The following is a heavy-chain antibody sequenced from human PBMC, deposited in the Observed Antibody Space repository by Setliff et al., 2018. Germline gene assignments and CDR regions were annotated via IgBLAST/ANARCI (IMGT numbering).Heavy chain of an antibody. J-gene: IGHJ4*02. V-gene: IGHV4-39*02. CDR3: ARAAARAEYSDTSAYLPFDF. D-gene: IGHD3-16*01. CDR1: GASISINSYY. Sequence: SETLSLTCTVSGASISINSYYWTWIRQSPGKGLEWIGNILYTGSTTYHPSLKSRLTMSVDTSKNQFSLQLRSVTAADTAVYFCARAAARAEYSDTSAYLPFDFWGLGTLVTVSS. CDR2: ILYTGST.